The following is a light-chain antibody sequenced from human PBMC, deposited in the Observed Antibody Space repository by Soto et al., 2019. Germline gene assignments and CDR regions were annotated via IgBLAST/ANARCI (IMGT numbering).Light chain of an antibody. Sequence: QSVLTQPPSVSEAPRQRVTISCSGSSSNIGNNAVNWYQQLPGQAPKIVIYYDNLLTSGVSDRFSGSKSGISASLAISDLQSDDEADYYCAAWDDSLNAEVFGPGTKVTVL. J-gene: IGLJ1*01. CDR3: AAWDDSLNAEV. CDR2: YDN. CDR1: SSNIGNNA. V-gene: IGLV1-36*01.